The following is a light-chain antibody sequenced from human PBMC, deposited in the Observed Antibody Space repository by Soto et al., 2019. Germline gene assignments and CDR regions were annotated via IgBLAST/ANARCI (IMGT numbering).Light chain of an antibody. V-gene: IGKV3-15*01. CDR2: GAS. Sequence: EIVMTQSRATLSVSTGERATLSCRASQSVSSNLAWYQQKPGQAPRLLIYGASTRATGIPARFSGSGSGTEFTLTISSLQSEDFAVYYCQQYNNWPLTFGQGTKVDIK. CDR3: QQYNNWPLT. CDR1: QSVSSN. J-gene: IGKJ1*01.